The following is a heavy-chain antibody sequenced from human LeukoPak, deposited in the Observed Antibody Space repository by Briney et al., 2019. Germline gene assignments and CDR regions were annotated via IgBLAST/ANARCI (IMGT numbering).Heavy chain of an antibody. J-gene: IGHJ5*02. Sequence: SETLSLTCSVSGYSISSGYYWGWIRQPPGKGLEWVGTIYHSGTTFYNPSLQSRVTVSLDTSKNQFSLKLSSVTAADTAVYYCAREVRSAWASFDPWGQGTLVTVSS. CDR2: IYHSGTT. D-gene: IGHD1-26*01. CDR3: AREVRSAWASFDP. CDR1: GYSISSGYY. V-gene: IGHV4-38-2*02.